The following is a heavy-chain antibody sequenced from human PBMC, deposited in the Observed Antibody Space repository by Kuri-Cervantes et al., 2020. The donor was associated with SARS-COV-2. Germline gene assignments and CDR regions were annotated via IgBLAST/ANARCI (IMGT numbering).Heavy chain of an antibody. J-gene: IGHJ3*02. V-gene: IGHV4-38-2*02. D-gene: IGHD3-10*01. CDR1: GYSISSGYY. Sequence: SETLSLTCTVSGYSISSGYYWGWIRQPPGKGLEWIGSIYHSGSTYYNPSLKSRVTMSVDTSKNQFSLKLSSVTAADTAVYYCARARMVRGVNGAFDIWGQGTMVTVSS. CDR2: IYHSGST. CDR3: ARARMVRGVNGAFDI.